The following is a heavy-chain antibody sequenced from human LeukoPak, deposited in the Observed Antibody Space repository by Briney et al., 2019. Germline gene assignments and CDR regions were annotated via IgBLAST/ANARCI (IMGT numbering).Heavy chain of an antibody. CDR2: IYSGGST. CDR1: GFTVSTNY. Sequence: GGSLRLSCAASGFTVSTNYMGWVRQAPGKGLEWVSVIYSGGSTYYADSVKGRFTISRDNSKNTLYLQMNSLRAEDTAVYYCARGSGGSYYMNYWGQGTLVTVSS. CDR3: ARGSGGSYYMNY. J-gene: IGHJ4*02. V-gene: IGHV3-53*01. D-gene: IGHD1-26*01.